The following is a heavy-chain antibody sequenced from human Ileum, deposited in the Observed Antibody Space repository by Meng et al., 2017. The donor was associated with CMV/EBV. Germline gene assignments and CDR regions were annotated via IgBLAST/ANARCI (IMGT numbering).Heavy chain of an antibody. Sequence: SETLSLTCTVSGGSIDSSTYYWGWIRQPPGKGLEWIGSVSYTGDTDYNASLRSRVTMSVDTSQSQFFLKVNSVTAADTAVYSCVRILYTGINGRGWFDLWGQGVLVTVSS. CDR3: VRILYTGINGRGWFDL. CDR2: VSYTGDT. CDR1: GGSIDSSTYY. D-gene: IGHD1-26*01. V-gene: IGHV4-39*07. J-gene: IGHJ5*01.